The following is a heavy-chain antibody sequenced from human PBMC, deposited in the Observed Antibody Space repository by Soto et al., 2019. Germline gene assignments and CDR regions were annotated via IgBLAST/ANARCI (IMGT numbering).Heavy chain of an antibody. Sequence: GGSLRLSCAASGFTFSSYGMHWVRQAPGKGLEWVAVISYDGSNKYYADSVKGRFTISRDNSKNTLYLQMNSLRAEDTAVYYCAKELSPAYCSSTSCYPGGVWGQGTTVTVS. CDR3: AKELSPAYCSSTSCYPGGV. V-gene: IGHV3-30*18. CDR2: ISYDGSNK. D-gene: IGHD2-2*01. CDR1: GFTFSSYG. J-gene: IGHJ6*02.